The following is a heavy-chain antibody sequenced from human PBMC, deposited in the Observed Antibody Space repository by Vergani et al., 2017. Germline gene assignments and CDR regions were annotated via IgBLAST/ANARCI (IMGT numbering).Heavy chain of an antibody. CDR3: ARQQEGVANYDAFDI. CDR2: IYPGDSDT. D-gene: IGHD3-10*01. Sequence: EVQLVQSGAEVKKPGESLKISCKGSGYSFTSYWIGWVRQMPGKRLEWMGIIYPGDSDTRYSPSFQGQVTISADKSISTAYLQWSSLKASDTAMYYCARQQEGVANYDAFDIWGQGTMVTVSS. CDR1: GYSFTSYW. J-gene: IGHJ3*02. V-gene: IGHV5-51*01.